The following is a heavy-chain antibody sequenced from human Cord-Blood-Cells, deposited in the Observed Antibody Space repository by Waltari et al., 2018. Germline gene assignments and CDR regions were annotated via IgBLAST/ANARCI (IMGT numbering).Heavy chain of an antibody. J-gene: IGHJ3*02. CDR1: GYTLTELS. CDR3: ATRDIVATILTDDAFDI. D-gene: IGHD5-12*01. Sequence: QVQLVQSGAEVKKPGASVKVSCKVSGYTLTELSMHWVRPALGKGLEWMGGFDPEDGETIYAQKFQGRVTMTEDTSTDTAYMELSSLRSEDTAVYYCATRDIVATILTDDAFDIWGQGTMVTVSS. CDR2: FDPEDGET. V-gene: IGHV1-24*01.